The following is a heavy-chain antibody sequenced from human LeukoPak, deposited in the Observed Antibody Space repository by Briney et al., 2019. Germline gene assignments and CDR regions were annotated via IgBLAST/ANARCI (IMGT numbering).Heavy chain of an antibody. CDR3: ARGSGFYYYYYYMDV. CDR1: GFTFSSYW. V-gene: IGHV3-74*01. CDR2: INSDGSST. D-gene: IGHD6-19*01. Sequence: GGSLRLSCAASGFTFSSYWMHWVRQAPGKGLVWVSRINSDGSSTSYADSVKDRFTISRDNAKNTLYLQMNSLRAEDTAVYYCARGSGFYYYYYYMDVWGKGTTVTVSS. J-gene: IGHJ6*03.